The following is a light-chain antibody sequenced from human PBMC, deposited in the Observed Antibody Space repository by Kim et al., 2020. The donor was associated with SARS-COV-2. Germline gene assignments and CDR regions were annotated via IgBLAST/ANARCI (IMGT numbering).Light chain of an antibody. CDR3: QVWDSSSDHYV. V-gene: IGLV3-21*04. J-gene: IGLJ1*01. Sequence: SYELTQPPSVSVAPGKTARITCGGNNIGSKSVHWYQKKPGQAPVLVIYYDSDRPSGIPERFSGSNSGNMATLTISRVEAGDEADYSCQVWDSSSDHYVFG. CDR1: NIGSKS. CDR2: YDS.